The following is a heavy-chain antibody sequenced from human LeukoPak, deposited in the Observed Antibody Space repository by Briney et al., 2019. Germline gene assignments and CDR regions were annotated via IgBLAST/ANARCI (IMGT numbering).Heavy chain of an antibody. CDR3: ARAGNYYDTTAYYFDY. CDR2: INHSGST. Sequence: SETLSLTCAVYGGSFSGYYWSWIRQPPGKRLEWIGEINHSGSTNYNPSLKSRVTISVDTSKNQFSLKLSSVTAADTAVYYCARAGNYYDTTAYYFDYWGQGTLVTVSS. D-gene: IGHD3-22*01. J-gene: IGHJ4*02. CDR1: GGSFSGYY. V-gene: IGHV4-34*01.